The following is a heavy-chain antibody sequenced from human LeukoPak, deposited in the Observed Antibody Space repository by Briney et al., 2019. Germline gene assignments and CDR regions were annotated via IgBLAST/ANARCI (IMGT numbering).Heavy chain of an antibody. D-gene: IGHD2-2*01. J-gene: IGHJ4*02. CDR2: ISGSGGST. Sequence: GGSLRLSCAASGFTFSSYAMSWVRQAPGKGLEWVSAISGSGGSTYYADSVKGRFTISRDNSKNTLYLQMNSLRAEDTAVYYCAKDGALSTSWYFYCDYWGQGTLVTASS. CDR1: GFTFSSYA. V-gene: IGHV3-23*01. CDR3: AKDGALSTSWYFYCDY.